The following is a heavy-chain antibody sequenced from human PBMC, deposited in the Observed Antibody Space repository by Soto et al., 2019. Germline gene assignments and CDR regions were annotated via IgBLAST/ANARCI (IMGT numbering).Heavy chain of an antibody. CDR2: ISGGGSYI. V-gene: IGHV3-21*06. D-gene: IGHD2-2*01. J-gene: IGHJ6*02. Sequence: QLVESGGGLVKPGGSLRLSCSASGFTFSDENMSWVRQVPGKGLEWVSGISGGGSYIFYADSVQGRFSISRDNPKNSLFLEMNRLRVEDTAVYYCARDSDCHSTSCFFPPHVWGQGTKVTVSS. CDR3: ARDSDCHSTSCFFPPHV. CDR1: GFTFSDEN.